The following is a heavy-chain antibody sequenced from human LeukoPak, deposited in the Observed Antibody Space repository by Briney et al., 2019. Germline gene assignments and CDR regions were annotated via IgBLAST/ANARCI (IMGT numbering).Heavy chain of an antibody. V-gene: IGHV1-69*13. D-gene: IGHD6-13*01. CDR2: IIPIFGTA. CDR1: GGTFSSYA. J-gene: IGHJ4*02. CDR3: ARVPSIAAAPDY. Sequence: SVKVSCKASGGTFSSYAISWVRQAPGQGLEWMGGIIPIFGTANYAQKFQGRVTITADESMSTAYMELSSLRSEDTAVYYCARVPSIAAAPDYWGQGTLVTVSS.